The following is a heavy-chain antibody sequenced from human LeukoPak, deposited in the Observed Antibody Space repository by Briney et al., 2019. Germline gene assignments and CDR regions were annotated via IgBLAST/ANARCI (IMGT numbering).Heavy chain of an antibody. CDR1: GGTFSSYA. CDR3: ARDIRSGYDGVGIYYYYYYGMDV. J-gene: IGHJ6*02. CDR2: IIPILGIA. D-gene: IGHD5-12*01. Sequence: SVKVSCKASGGTFSSYAISWVRQAPGQGLEWTGRIIPILGIANYAQKFQGRVTITADKSTSTAYMELSSLRSEDTAVYYCARDIRSGYDGVGIYYYYYYGMDVWGQGTTVTVSS. V-gene: IGHV1-69*04.